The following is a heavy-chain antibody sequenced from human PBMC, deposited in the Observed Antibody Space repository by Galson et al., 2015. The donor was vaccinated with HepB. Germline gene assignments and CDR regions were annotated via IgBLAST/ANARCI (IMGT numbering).Heavy chain of an antibody. J-gene: IGHJ4*02. CDR3: ARVKIGGVNFDY. CDR1: GFTFSSYA. CDR2: IWYDGSNK. V-gene: IGHV3-33*08. Sequence: SLRLSCAASGFTFSSYAMSWVRQAPGKGLEWVAVIWYDGSNKYYADSVKGRFTISRDNSKNTLYLQMNSLRAEDTAVYYCARVKIGGVNFDYWGQGTLVTVSS. D-gene: IGHD4-23*01.